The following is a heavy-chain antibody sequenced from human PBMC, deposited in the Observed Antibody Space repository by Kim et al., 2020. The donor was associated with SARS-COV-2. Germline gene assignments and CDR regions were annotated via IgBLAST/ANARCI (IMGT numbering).Heavy chain of an antibody. J-gene: IGHJ4*02. D-gene: IGHD3-22*01. CDR1: GFTFSSYG. CDR3: ARDGSDYYDSSGYDDY. V-gene: IGHV3-33*01. Sequence: GGSLRLSYAASGFTFSSYGMHWVRQAPGKGLEWVAVIWYDGSNKYYADSVKGRFTISRDNSKNTLNLQMNSLRAEETAVYYCARDGSDYYDSSGYDDYWGQGTLVTVSS. CDR2: IWYDGSNK.